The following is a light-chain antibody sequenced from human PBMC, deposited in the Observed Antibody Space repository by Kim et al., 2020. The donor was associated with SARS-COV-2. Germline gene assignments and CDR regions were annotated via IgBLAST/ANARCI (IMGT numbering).Light chain of an antibody. J-gene: IGKJ4*01. V-gene: IGKV1-33*01. CDR3: QQDDRVPIT. CDR1: QDINKY. CDR2: DAS. Sequence: DIQMTQSPSSLSASVGDRVTITCQASQDINKYLSWYQQKPGKAPQLLIYDASKLDTGVPSRFSGSGSGTDFTFTISSLQPEDFATYYCQQDDRVPITFGGETKVDIK.